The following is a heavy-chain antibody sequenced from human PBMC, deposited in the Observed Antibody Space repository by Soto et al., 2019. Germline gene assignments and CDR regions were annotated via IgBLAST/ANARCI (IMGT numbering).Heavy chain of an antibody. Sequence: SETLSLTCDVSAYSISSGHYWAWVRQPPGKGLEWIGTLYHSGSTYSNPSLRSRVTISIDTSKTQFSLKLSSVTAADTAVYYCESGYGGKFGYWAQGTLVTVSS. CDR3: ESGYGGKFGY. CDR2: LYHSGST. CDR1: AYSISSGHY. J-gene: IGHJ4*02. V-gene: IGHV4-38-2*01. D-gene: IGHD4-17*01.